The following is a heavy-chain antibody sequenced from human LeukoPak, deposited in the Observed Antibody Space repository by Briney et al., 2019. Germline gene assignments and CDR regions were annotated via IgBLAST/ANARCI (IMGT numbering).Heavy chain of an antibody. D-gene: IGHD2-2*01. J-gene: IGHJ6*02. CDR3: TRDHCTSINCYEYNYYGMDV. V-gene: IGHV1-2*02. CDR1: GYTFTDYY. Sequence: ASVKVSCKASGYTFTDYYMHWVRQAPGQGLEWMGWINPDSGGTNYAQNFQGRVTMTRDTSISTAYMELSRLRSDDTAVYYCTRDHCTSINCYEYNYYGMDVWGQGTTVTVSS. CDR2: INPDSGGT.